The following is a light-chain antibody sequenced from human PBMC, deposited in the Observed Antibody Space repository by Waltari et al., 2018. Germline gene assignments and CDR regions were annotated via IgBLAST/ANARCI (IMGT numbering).Light chain of an antibody. CDR1: PIVSSNY. CDR2: GAT. CDR3: QQYGSSPET. V-gene: IGKV3-20*01. J-gene: IGKJ1*01. Sequence: EIVLTPSPGTLSLSPGETAPLSCRASPIVSSNYLAWSQQKPAQAPRLLILGATRRAPGIPDRFRGSGSGPDFTLTISTLEPEDFAVYYCQQYGSSPETFGQGTKVDIK.